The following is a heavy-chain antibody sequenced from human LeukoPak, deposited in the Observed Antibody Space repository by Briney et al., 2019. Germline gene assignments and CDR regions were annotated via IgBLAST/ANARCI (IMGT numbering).Heavy chain of an antibody. CDR2: IRYDGSNK. CDR1: GFTFSSYG. J-gene: IGHJ4*02. V-gene: IGHV3-30*02. D-gene: IGHD3-22*01. Sequence: GGSLRLSCAASGFTFSSYGMHWVRQAPGKGLEWVAFIRYDGSNKYYADSVKGRFTISRDNSKDTLNLQMNSLRAEDTAVYYCANPITMIYWGQGTLVTVSS. CDR3: ANPITMIY.